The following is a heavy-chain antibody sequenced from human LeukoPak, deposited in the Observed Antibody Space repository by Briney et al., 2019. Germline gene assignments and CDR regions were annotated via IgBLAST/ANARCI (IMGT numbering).Heavy chain of an antibody. V-gene: IGHV4-59*01. CDR3: ARAGTYYDYVWGPPHWFDP. CDR2: IYYSGST. D-gene: IGHD3-16*01. CDR1: GVSISSYY. Sequence: PSETLSLTCTVSGVSISSYYWSWLRQPPGKGLEGIGYIYYSGSTNYNPSLKSRVTISVDTSKNQFSLKLSSVTAADTAVYYCARAGTYYDYVWGPPHWFDPWGQGTLVTVSS. J-gene: IGHJ5*02.